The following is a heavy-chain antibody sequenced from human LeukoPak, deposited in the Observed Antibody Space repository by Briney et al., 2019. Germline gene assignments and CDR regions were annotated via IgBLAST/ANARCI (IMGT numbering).Heavy chain of an antibody. CDR2: ISYDGSNK. D-gene: IGHD3-10*01. CDR3: ATPMVRGVTHDY. Sequence: GGSLRLSCAASGFTFSSYGMHWVRQAPGKGLEWVAVISYDGSNKYYADSVKGRFTISRDNSKNPLYLQMNSLRAEDTAVYYCATPMVRGVTHDYWGQGTLVTVSS. V-gene: IGHV3-30*03. CDR1: GFTFSSYG. J-gene: IGHJ4*02.